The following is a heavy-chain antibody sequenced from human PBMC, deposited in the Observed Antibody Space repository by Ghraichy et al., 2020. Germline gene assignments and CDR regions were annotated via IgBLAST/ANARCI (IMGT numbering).Heavy chain of an antibody. CDR3: AKNKGSGWMYYFDY. CDR2: IGGRGGTT. CDR1: GFTFSSTA. J-gene: IGHJ4*02. V-gene: IGHV3-23*01. Sequence: GGSLRLSCVASGFTFSSTAVSWVRQAPGRGLQWVSAIGGRGGTTYYADSVKGRFTISRDNSKNTLYLQMNSLRAEDTAVYYCAKNKGSGWMYYFDYWGQGTLVTVSS. D-gene: IGHD6-19*01.